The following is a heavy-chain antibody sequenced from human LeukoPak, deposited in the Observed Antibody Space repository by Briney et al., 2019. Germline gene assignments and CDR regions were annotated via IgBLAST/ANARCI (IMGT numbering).Heavy chain of an antibody. Sequence: ASVKVSCKASGYSFTRYAINWVRQAPGQGLEWMGWINTNTGNPTHAQGFTGRFVFSLGTSVTTAYLQISSLKAEDTAVYYCARDAGSGSYYNVASNWFDPWGQGTLVTVSS. D-gene: IGHD3-10*01. J-gene: IGHJ5*02. CDR3: ARDAGSGSYYNVASNWFDP. CDR1: GYSFTRYA. CDR2: INTNTGNP. V-gene: IGHV7-4-1*02.